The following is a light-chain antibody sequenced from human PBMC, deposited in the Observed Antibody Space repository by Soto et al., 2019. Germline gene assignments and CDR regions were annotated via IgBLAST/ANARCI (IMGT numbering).Light chain of an antibody. CDR1: SSDVGGYNY. Sequence: QSVLTQPASVSGSPGQSITLSCTGTSSDVGGYNYVSWYQQHPGKAPKLMIYDVSNRPSGVSNRFSGSKSGNTASLTISGLQAEDEADYYCSSYTSSSTVVVGGGTKLTVL. J-gene: IGLJ2*01. V-gene: IGLV2-14*01. CDR3: SSYTSSSTVV. CDR2: DVS.